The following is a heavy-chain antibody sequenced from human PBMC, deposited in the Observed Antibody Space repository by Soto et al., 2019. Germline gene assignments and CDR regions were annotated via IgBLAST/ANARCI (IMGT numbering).Heavy chain of an antibody. D-gene: IGHD1-26*01. CDR2: IKKGGSEK. CDR3: ARGGLGRDFDL. Sequence: EVQLVESGGGLVQPGGSLRLSCAASGFTFTTYWMKWVRQAPGKGLEWVADIKKGGSEKYYVDSVKGRFTISRDNAKNSLYLQMNSLRAEDTAVYYCARGGLGRDFDLWGRGTLVTVSS. J-gene: IGHJ2*01. CDR1: GFTFTTYW. V-gene: IGHV3-7*05.